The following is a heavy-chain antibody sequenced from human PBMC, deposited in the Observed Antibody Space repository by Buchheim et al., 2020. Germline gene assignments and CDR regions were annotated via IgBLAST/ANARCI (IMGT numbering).Heavy chain of an antibody. J-gene: IGHJ6*02. D-gene: IGHD3-3*01. CDR3: TSGLFLEWYYYGMDV. V-gene: IGHV3-15*01. CDR1: GFPFTNAW. Sequence: EVQLVESGGGLVKPGGSLRLSCAASGFPFTNAWVNWVRQAPGKGLEWVGRVKSKTHGGTTDYAEPVKGRFSISRDDSKEMSYLQMNSLKTEDTAVYYGTSGLFLEWYYYGMDVWGQGTT. CDR2: VKSKTHGGTT.